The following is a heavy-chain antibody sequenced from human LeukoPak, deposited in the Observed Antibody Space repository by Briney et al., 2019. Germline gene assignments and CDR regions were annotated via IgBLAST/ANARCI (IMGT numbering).Heavy chain of an antibody. CDR3: ARSSGRLRSYFDY. Sequence: SETLSLTCTVSGGSISSYYWSWIRQPPGKGLEWIGYIYYSGSTNYNPSLKSRVTISVDTSKNQFSLKLSSVTAADTAVYYCARSSGRLRSYFDYWGQGTLVTVSS. CDR2: IYYSGST. J-gene: IGHJ4*02. CDR1: GGSISSYY. V-gene: IGHV4-59*08. D-gene: IGHD5-12*01.